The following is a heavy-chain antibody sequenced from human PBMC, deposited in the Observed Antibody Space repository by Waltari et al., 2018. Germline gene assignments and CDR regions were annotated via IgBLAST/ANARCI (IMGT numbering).Heavy chain of an antibody. J-gene: IGHJ5*02. V-gene: IGHV4-34*01. CDR1: GGSFGGYY. CDR3: ARGGHIVVVVAASKTGLDP. CDR2: INHSGST. Sequence: QVQLQQWGAGLLKPSETLSLTCAVYGGSFGGYYWSWIRQPPGKGLEWIGEINHSGSTNYNPSLKSRVTISVDTSKNQFSLKLSSVTAADTAVYYCARGGHIVVVVAASKTGLDPWGQGTLVTVSS. D-gene: IGHD2-15*01.